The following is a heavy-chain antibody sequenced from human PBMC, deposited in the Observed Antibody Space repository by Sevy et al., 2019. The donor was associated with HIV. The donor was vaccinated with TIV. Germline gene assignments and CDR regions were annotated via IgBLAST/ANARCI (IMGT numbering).Heavy chain of an antibody. J-gene: IGHJ3*02. D-gene: IGHD3-22*01. CDR3: ARHRYYYDSSADDAFDI. Sequence: GESLKISCKGSGYSFTSYWIGWVRQMPGKGLEWMGIIYPGDSDTRDSPSFQGQVTISADKSISTAYLQWSSLKASDTAMYYCARHRYYYDSSADDAFDIWGQGTMVTVSS. V-gene: IGHV5-51*01. CDR1: GYSFTSYW. CDR2: IYPGDSDT.